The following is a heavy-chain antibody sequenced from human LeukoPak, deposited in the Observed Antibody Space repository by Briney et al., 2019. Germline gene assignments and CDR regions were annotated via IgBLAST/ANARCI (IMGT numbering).Heavy chain of an antibody. CDR2: IYHSGST. V-gene: IGHV4-34*01. Sequence: SETLSLTCAVYGGSFSGYYWSWIRQPPGKGLEWIGEIYHSGSTNYNPSLKSRVTISVDKSKNQFSLKLSSVTAADTAVYYCAREVYYGGTLFDYWGQGTLVTVSS. CDR1: GGSFSGYY. D-gene: IGHD4-23*01. J-gene: IGHJ4*02. CDR3: AREVYYGGTLFDY.